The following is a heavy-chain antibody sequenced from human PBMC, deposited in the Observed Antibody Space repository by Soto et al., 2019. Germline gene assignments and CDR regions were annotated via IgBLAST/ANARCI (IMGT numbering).Heavy chain of an antibody. V-gene: IGHV4-59*01. J-gene: IGHJ4*02. CDR2: IHYSGTT. Sequence: PSETRSLTCTVSGGSMRNYFWTWIRQPPGKGLEWIGYIHYSGTTSFFPSSNPSLRSRVTISEATSKNQCSLKLLSVTTADTAVYLCAAGEASSRNLAPYYLDFWGQGTLVTVSS. CDR1: GGSMRNYF. D-gene: IGHD6-13*01. CDR3: AAGEASSRNLAPYYLDF.